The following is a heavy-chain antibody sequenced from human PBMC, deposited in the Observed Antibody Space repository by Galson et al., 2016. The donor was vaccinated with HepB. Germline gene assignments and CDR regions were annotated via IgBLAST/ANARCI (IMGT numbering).Heavy chain of an antibody. CDR2: ISFDGGKQ. J-gene: IGHJ4*02. V-gene: IGHV3-30*03. Sequence: SLRLSCAVSGFALGSYGMHWVRQVPGKGLEWVADISFDGGKQHYADSVKGRFSISRDTSRVYLQMSSLTPADTGLYYCARDYSYSSNWPGYWGQGTLVIVSS. CDR1: GFALGSYG. D-gene: IGHD7-27*01. CDR3: ARDYSYSSNWPGY.